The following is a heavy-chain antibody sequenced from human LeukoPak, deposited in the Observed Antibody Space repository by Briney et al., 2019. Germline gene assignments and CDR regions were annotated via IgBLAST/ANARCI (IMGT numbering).Heavy chain of an antibody. CDR1: GYTFTNYA. V-gene: IGHV1-3*01. CDR3: ARERWHCRVNCYSVYYYALDV. J-gene: IGHJ6*02. D-gene: IGHD2-15*01. Sequence: ASVKVSCKGSGYTFTNYAVHWVRQAPGQRLEWLGWVNPGNGDTKYSQNFQGRVTVTSDTSAATAYVELNSLTSEDTAVYYCARERWHCRVNCYSVYYYALDVWGQGTTVTVSS. CDR2: VNPGNGDT.